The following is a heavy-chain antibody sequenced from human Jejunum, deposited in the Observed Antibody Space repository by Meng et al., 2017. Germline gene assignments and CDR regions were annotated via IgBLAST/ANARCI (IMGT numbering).Heavy chain of an antibody. CDR3: ARGPWDSSGWPEYFQH. CDR2: IYYSENT. V-gene: IGHV4-39*07. Sequence: ESGPRTVKPVWAPVVKCSVSGAYVSSSSCDWGWIRQPPGKGLEWIGRIYYSENTNYHPSLKSRVTISVDTSTNQFSLKLSSVTAADTAVYYCARGPWDSSGWPEYFQHWGQGTLVTVSS. J-gene: IGHJ1*01. CDR1: GAYVSSSSCD. D-gene: IGHD6-19*01.